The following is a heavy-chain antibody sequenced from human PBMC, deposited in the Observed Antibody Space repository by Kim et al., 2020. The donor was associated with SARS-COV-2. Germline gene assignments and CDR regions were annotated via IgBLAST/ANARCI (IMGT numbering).Heavy chain of an antibody. D-gene: IGHD6-13*01. Sequence: YAQKFQGRVTMTRKTSITTAYMELSSLRSEDTAVYYCARRIAAAGTPIGYWGQGTLVTVSS. CDR3: ARRIAAAGTPIGY. V-gene: IGHV1-8*01. J-gene: IGHJ4*02.